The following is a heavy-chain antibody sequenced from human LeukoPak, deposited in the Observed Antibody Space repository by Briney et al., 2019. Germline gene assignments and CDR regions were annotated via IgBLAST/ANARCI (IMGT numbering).Heavy chain of an antibody. D-gene: IGHD2-8*01. V-gene: IGHV3-74*01. CDR1: GFTFSSYW. Sequence: GGSLRLSCAASGFTFSSYWMHWVRQDSGKGLVWVSRINSDGGSIGYADSVKGRFTISRDNAKNTLYLQMNSLRAEDTAVYYCATSTIVQSYYYGLDVWGQGTTVTVSS. J-gene: IGHJ6*02. CDR2: INSDGGSI. CDR3: ATSTIVQSYYYGLDV.